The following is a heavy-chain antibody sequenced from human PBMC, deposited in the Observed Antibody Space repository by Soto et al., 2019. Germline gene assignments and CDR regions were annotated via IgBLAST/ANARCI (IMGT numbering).Heavy chain of an antibody. V-gene: IGHV1-69*01. J-gene: IGHJ4*02. CDR2: IIPIFGTA. CDR1: GGTFSSYA. CDR3: ARDRAAMGANQVLDY. Sequence: QVQLVQSGAEVKKPGSSVKVSCKASGGTFSSYAISWGRQAPGQGLEWMGGIIPIFGTANYAKKFQGRVTITADEYTSTAYMELSSLRSEDTAVYYCARDRAAMGANQVLDYWGQGTLVTGSS. D-gene: IGHD1-26*01.